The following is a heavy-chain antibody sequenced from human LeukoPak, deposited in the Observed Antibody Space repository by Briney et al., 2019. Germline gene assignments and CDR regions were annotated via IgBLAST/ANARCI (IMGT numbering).Heavy chain of an antibody. J-gene: IGHJ4*02. CDR1: GFTFSSYG. CDR2: ISNNGGYT. CDR3: AKQLGYCSDGSCYFPY. V-gene: IGHV3-23*01. D-gene: IGHD2-15*01. Sequence: GGSLRLSCAASGFTFSSYGMSWVRQAPGKGLEWVSAISNNGGYTYYADSVQGRFTISRDNSKSTLCLQMNSLRAEDTAVYYCAKQLGYCSDGSCYFPYWGQGTLVTVSS.